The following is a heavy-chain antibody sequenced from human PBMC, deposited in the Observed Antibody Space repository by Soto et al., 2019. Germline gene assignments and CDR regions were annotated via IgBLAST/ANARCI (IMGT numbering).Heavy chain of an antibody. Sequence: QITLKESGPPLVKPTQTLTLTCTFSGFSLSTSAVGVGWIRQPPGKALEWLALIYWDDDKRYSPSLKSRLTITKDTSKNQVVLTMTNMDPVDTATYYCARRPPIYYYGSGSYYPLYFDYWGQGNLVTVSS. CDR3: ARRPPIYYYGSGSYYPLYFDY. D-gene: IGHD3-10*01. J-gene: IGHJ4*02. CDR2: IYWDDDK. V-gene: IGHV2-5*02. CDR1: GFSLSTSAVG.